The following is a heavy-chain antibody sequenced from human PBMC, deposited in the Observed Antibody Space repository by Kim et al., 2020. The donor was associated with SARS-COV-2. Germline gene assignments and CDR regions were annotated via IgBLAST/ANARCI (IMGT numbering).Heavy chain of an antibody. V-gene: IGHV3-7*01. CDR3: ARDDGFRSIDH. J-gene: IGHJ4*02. Sequence: KFYVDSVEGRFTVSRDNVKNSVYLQMGGLRPEDTAVYYCARDDGFRSIDHWGQGILVTVSS. D-gene: IGHD6-25*01. CDR2: K.